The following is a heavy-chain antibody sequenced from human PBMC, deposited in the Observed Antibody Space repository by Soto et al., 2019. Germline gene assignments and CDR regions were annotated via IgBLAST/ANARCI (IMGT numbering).Heavy chain of an antibody. J-gene: IGHJ6*02. CDR3: AKDIGVAARPDRDYYYGMDV. CDR2: ISYDGSNK. Sequence: PGGSLTLSWAPAGFTFSSYAIHWVRQAPRRGLEWVAIISYDGSNKYYADYVKGRSTISRDNSKNTLYLQMTSLRAEDTAVYYCAKDIGVAARPDRDYYYGMDVRGQGTTVTVSS. V-gene: IGHV3-30-3*01. CDR1: GFTFSSYA. D-gene: IGHD6-6*01.